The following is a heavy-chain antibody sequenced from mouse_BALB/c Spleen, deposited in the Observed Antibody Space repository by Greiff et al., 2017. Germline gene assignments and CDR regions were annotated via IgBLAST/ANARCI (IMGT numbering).Heavy chain of an antibody. Sequence: QVHVKQSGAELMKPGASVKISCKATGYTFSSYWIEWVKQRPGHGLEWIGEILPGSGSTNYNEKFKGKATFTADTSSNTAYMQLSSLTSEDSAVYYCARGGIYDGYYGFAYWGQGTLVTVSA. D-gene: IGHD2-3*01. J-gene: IGHJ3*01. CDR1: GYTFSSYW. CDR2: ILPGSGST. V-gene: IGHV1-9*01. CDR3: ARGGIYDGYYGFAY.